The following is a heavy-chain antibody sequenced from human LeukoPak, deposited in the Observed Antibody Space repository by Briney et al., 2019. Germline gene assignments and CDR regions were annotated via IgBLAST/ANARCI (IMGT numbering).Heavy chain of an antibody. CDR2: ISYTGST. CDR1: GGSIINYY. CDR3: ARVGDWNDLVY. V-gene: IGHV4-59*01. Sequence: SETLSLTCTVSGGSIINYYWSWIRQSPGKGLEWIGYISYTGSTNYNPSLKSRVSISVDTSKNQFSLQLNSVTAADTAVYYCARVGDWNDLVYWGQGTLVTVSS. D-gene: IGHD1-1*01. J-gene: IGHJ4*02.